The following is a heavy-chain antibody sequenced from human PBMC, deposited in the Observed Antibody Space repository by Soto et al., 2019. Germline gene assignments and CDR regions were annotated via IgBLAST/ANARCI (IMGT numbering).Heavy chain of an antibody. CDR1: GYTFTSYG. V-gene: IGHV1-18*01. Sequence: QVQLVQSGAEVKKPGASVKVSCKASGYTFTSYGISWVRQAPGQGLEWMGWISAYNGNTNYAQKLQGRVTMTTDTSTSTADMELRSLRSDDTAVYYWARDGLWFGENDLIFDYWGQGTLVTVSS. CDR2: ISAYNGNT. J-gene: IGHJ4*02. D-gene: IGHD3-10*01. CDR3: ARDGLWFGENDLIFDY.